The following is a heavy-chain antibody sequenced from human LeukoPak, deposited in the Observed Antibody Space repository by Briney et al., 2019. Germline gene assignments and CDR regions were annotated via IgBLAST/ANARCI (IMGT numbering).Heavy chain of an antibody. Sequence: PGRSLRLSCAASGFTFSSYGMPWVRQAPGKGLEWVAVISYDGSNKYYADFVKGRFTISRDNSKNTLYLQMNSLRAEDTAVYYCARESRYGERGSGFVYWGQGTLVTVSS. V-gene: IGHV3-30*03. D-gene: IGHD3-9*01. CDR2: ISYDGSNK. CDR3: ARESRYGERGSGFVY. CDR1: GFTFSSYG. J-gene: IGHJ4*02.